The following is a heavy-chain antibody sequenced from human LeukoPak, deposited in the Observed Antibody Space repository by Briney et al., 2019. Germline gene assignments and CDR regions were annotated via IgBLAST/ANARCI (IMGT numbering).Heavy chain of an antibody. CDR3: TTGGSHCH. Sequence: GGSLRLSCAASGFTSSDYWMAWVRQAPGKGLEWVGNTNENGGAQFYVDSVKGRFTVTRDNAKNSVYLQMESLGVDDSGVYYGTTGGSHCHWGQGVLVTVSS. CDR2: TNENGGAQ. CDR1: GFTSSDYW. D-gene: IGHD1-26*01. V-gene: IGHV3-7*01. J-gene: IGHJ4*02.